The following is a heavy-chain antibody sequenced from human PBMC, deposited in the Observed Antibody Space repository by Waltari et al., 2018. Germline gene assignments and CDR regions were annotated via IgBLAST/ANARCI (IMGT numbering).Heavy chain of an antibody. CDR2: INSEGSST. CDR3: AAPGGNDLEYLQR. Sequence: EVQLVESGGGLVQPGGSLRLSFAASRLTFHHPWRHWVRQAPGKGLVWVSRINSEGSSTSYADSVKGRFTISRDNAKNTLYLEMKSLRAEDTAVYYCAAPGGNDLEYLQRWGQGTLVTVSS. J-gene: IGHJ1*01. D-gene: IGHD2-15*01. V-gene: IGHV3-74*01. CDR1: RLTFHHPW.